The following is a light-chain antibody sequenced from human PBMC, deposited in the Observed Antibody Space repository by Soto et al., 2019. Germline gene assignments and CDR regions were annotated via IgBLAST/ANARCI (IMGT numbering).Light chain of an antibody. Sequence: QSVLTQPASVSGSPGQSITISCTGTSSDVGGYDYVSWYQQHPGKAPKFMIYDVSNRPSGVSNRFSGSKSGNTASLTISGLQAEDEADYYCSSYTSSNTDVFGTGTKLTVL. V-gene: IGLV2-14*03. CDR1: SSDVGGYDY. CDR2: DVS. CDR3: SSYTSSNTDV. J-gene: IGLJ1*01.